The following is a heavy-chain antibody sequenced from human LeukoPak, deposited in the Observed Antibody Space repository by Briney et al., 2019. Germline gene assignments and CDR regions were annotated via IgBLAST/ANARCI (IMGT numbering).Heavy chain of an antibody. D-gene: IGHD5-12*01. CDR1: GFTFSSYW. V-gene: IGHV3-7*01. CDR2: IKQDGSEK. CDR3: ARVGGSGYREGVAATLYYYYYMDV. J-gene: IGHJ6*03. Sequence: GGSLRLSCAASGFTFSSYWMSWVRQAPGKGLEWVANIKQDGSEKYYVDSVKGRFTISRDNAKNSLYLQMNSLRAEDTAVYYCARVGGSGYREGVAATLYYYYYMDVWGKGTTVTVSS.